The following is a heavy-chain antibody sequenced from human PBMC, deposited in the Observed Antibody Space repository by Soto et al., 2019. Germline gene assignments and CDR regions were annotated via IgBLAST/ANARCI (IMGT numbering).Heavy chain of an antibody. Sequence: ASVKVSCKASGYTFTSYAMHWVRQAPGQRLEWMGWINTGNGDTKYSQKFQGRVTITRDTSASTAYMDLSSLRSEDTAVYYCARARGYSYGQVDSWGQGTLVTVSS. D-gene: IGHD5-18*01. CDR3: ARARGYSYGQVDS. V-gene: IGHV1-3*04. J-gene: IGHJ4*02. CDR2: INTGNGDT. CDR1: GYTFTSYA.